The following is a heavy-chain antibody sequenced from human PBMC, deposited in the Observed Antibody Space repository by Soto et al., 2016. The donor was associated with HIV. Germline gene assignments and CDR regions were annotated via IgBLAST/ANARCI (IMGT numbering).Heavy chain of an antibody. D-gene: IGHD3-22*01. CDR1: GGSFSGFQ. CDR3: ATTTTTMTPAHFDH. J-gene: IGHJ4*02. V-gene: IGHV4-34*01. CDR2: VNHSGHT. Sequence: QVQLQQWGAGLLKPSETLSLTCAVYGGSFSGFQWTWIRQAPGKGLEWIGEVNHSGHTKYNPSLKGRLTISTDTSKNQFSLKVTSVTAADTAVYYCATTTTTMTPAHFDHWGQGTPSPCPQ.